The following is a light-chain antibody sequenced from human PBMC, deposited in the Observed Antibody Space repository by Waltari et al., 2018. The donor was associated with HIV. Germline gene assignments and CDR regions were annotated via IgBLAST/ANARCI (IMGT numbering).Light chain of an antibody. CDR1: TSNIRNNF. CDR2: DNH. Sequence: QSVLTQPPAVSAAPGQKVTISCSGTTSNIRNNFVSWYQKLPATAPKLLIFDNHKRPSGVSDRFSASKSATSATLDITGLHTGDEAEYYCGTWDTSLNAGVFGGGTKVSVL. J-gene: IGLJ2*01. V-gene: IGLV1-51*01. CDR3: GTWDTSLNAGV.